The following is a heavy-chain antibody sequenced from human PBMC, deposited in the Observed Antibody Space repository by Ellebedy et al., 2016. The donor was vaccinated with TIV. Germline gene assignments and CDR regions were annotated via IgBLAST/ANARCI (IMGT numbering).Heavy chain of an antibody. D-gene: IGHD6-19*01. CDR1: GGSISSYY. CDR3: ARTYSSGWYDWFDP. J-gene: IGHJ5*02. Sequence: SETLSLXXTVSGGSISSYYWSWIRHPPGKGLEWIGYIYYSGSTNYNPSLKSRVTISVDTSKNQFSLKLSSVTAADTAVYYCARTYSSGWYDWFDPWGQGTLVTVSS. V-gene: IGHV4-59*01. CDR2: IYYSGST.